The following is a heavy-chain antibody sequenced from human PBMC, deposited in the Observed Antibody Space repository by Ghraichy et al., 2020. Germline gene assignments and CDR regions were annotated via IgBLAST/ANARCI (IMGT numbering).Heavy chain of an antibody. CDR3: SRGVIGWYYGMDV. J-gene: IGHJ6*02. CDR2: IKQDGSEK. CDR1: GFTFTRYW. V-gene: IGHV3-7*01. D-gene: IGHD6-19*01. Sequence: GGSLRLSCAASGFTFTRYWMSWVRQAPGKGLEWVANIKQDGSEKYYVDSVKGRFTISRDNAKNSLYLQMNSLRVEDTAVYYCSRGVIGWYYGMDVWGQGTTVTVSS.